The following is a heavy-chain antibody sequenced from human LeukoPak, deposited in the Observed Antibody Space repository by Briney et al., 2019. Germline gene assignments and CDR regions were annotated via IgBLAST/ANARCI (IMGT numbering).Heavy chain of an antibody. CDR1: GGSISSSSYY. Sequence: SETLSLTCTVSGGSISSSSYYWGWIRQPPGKGLEWIGSIYYSGSTYYNPPLKSRVTISVDTSKNQFPLKLSSVTAADTAVYYCARTGIAAAGNWGQGTLVTVSS. V-gene: IGHV4-39*06. D-gene: IGHD6-13*01. CDR3: ARTGIAAAGN. J-gene: IGHJ4*02. CDR2: IYYSGST.